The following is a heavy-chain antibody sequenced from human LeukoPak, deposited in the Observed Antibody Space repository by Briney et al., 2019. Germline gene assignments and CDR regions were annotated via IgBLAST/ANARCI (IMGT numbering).Heavy chain of an antibody. D-gene: IGHD5-24*01. V-gene: IGHV3-23*01. CDR1: GFTFSIYA. Sequence: GGSLRLSCAASGFTFSIYAMTWVRQAPGEGLEWVSAIRGSGGSTYYADSVKGRFTISRDNSKDTLYLQMNNLRAEDTAVYYCAKGGDGYILAYFDYWGQGTLVTVSS. CDR3: AKGGDGYILAYFDY. J-gene: IGHJ4*02. CDR2: IRGSGGST.